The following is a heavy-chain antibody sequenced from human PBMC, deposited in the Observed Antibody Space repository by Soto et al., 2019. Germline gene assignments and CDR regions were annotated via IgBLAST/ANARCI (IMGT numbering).Heavy chain of an antibody. CDR1: GGSLTSYP. V-gene: IGHV1-69*01. Sequence: QMEQSGAEVRKPGSSVKVSCKPSGGSLTSYPMAWVRQAPGQGFEWMGGIIPIHGTTEYAQKFQGRVTITADESTNRATLELTALTSEDTAGYYCARGWGLVSWGQGTLVIVSS. D-gene: IGHD3-16*01. CDR2: IIPIHGTT. CDR3: ARGWGLVS. J-gene: IGHJ4*02.